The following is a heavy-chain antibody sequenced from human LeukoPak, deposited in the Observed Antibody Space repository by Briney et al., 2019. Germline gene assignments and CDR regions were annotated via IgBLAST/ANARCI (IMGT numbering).Heavy chain of an antibody. V-gene: IGHV3-30*04. D-gene: IGHD1-1*01. CDR2: ISYDGSNK. CDR3: ARDRTGIFDY. J-gene: IGHJ4*02. CDR1: GFTFSSYA. Sequence: GGSLILSCAASGFTFSSYAMHWVRQAPGKGLEWVAVISYDGSNKYYADSVKGRFTISRDNSKNTLYLQMNSLRAEDTAVYYCARDRTGIFDYWGQGTLVTVSS.